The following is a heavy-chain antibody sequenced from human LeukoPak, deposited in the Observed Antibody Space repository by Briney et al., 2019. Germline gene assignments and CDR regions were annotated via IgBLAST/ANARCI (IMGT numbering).Heavy chain of an antibody. CDR2: IIPILGIA. CDR3: ARTYGDYEVSWFDP. J-gene: IGHJ5*02. Sequence: GASVKVSCKACGGTFSSYAISWVRQAPGQGLEWMGRIIPILGIANYAQKFQGRVTITADKSTSTAYMELSSLRSEDTAVYYCARTYGDYEVSWFDPWGQGTLVTVSS. CDR1: GGTFSSYA. D-gene: IGHD4-17*01. V-gene: IGHV1-69*04.